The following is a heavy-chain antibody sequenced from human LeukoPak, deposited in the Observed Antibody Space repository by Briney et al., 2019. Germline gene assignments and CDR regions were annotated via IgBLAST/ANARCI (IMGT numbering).Heavy chain of an antibody. J-gene: IGHJ4*02. CDR2: IWYDGSNK. Sequence: GGSLRLSCAASGFTFSSYGMHWVRQAPGKGLEWVAVIWYDGSNKYYADSVKGRFTISRDNSKNTLYLQMNSLRAEDTAVYYCARDTYYYDSSGYYYDYWGQGTLVTVSS. CDR3: ARDTYYYDSSGYYYDY. V-gene: IGHV3-33*01. CDR1: GFTFSSYG. D-gene: IGHD3-22*01.